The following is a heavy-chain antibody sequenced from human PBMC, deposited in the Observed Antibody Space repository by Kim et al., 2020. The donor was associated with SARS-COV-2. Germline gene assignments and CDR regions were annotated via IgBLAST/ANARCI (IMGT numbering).Heavy chain of an antibody. D-gene: IGHD3-10*01. Sequence: ASVKVSCKASGYTFTHYGVSWVRQAPGQGLEWMGWSSTYNGNSHYAQKFQDRAVMTTDTSTNIAYMELRSLRSDDTAVYYCARVTVTYGSGTYYDYWGQGTLVTVSS. CDR3: ARVTVTYGSGTYYDY. J-gene: IGHJ4*02. V-gene: IGHV1-18*04. CDR1: GYTFTHYG. CDR2: SSTYNGNS.